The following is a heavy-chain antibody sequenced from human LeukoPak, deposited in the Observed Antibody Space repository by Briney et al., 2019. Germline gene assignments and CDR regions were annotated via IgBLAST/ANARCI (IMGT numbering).Heavy chain of an antibody. D-gene: IGHD1-26*01. CDR2: ISTSGDRT. CDR3: ARSAEGASCCTAVDY. Sequence: GGSLRLSCAASGFTFRNYAMTWVRQAPGKGLEGVSGISTSGDRTYYADSVKGRFTISRDNSKNTLYLQMNSLRAEDTAEYFCARSAEGASCCTAVDYWGQGTLVTVSS. CDR1: GFTFRNYA. J-gene: IGHJ4*02. V-gene: IGHV3-23*01.